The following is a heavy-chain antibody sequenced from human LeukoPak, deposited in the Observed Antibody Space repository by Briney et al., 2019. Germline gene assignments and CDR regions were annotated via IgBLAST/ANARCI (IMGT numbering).Heavy chain of an antibody. CDR3: ARGYYGSALGGWFDP. D-gene: IGHD3-10*01. J-gene: IGHJ5*02. Sequence: SGTLSLTCEASGCSLSSSHWWCWIRRPPGKGVEWIGEIYHGGRANYKLSLKGPVTISVDKSKNQFSLKLSSVTAADTAVYYCARGYYGSALGGWFDPWGQGTLVTVSS. CDR1: GCSLSSSHW. V-gene: IGHV4-4*02. CDR2: IYHGGRA.